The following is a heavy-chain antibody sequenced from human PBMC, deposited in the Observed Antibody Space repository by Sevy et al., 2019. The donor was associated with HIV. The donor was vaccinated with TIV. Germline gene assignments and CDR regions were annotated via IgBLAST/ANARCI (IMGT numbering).Heavy chain of an antibody. D-gene: IGHD7-27*01. V-gene: IGHV3-11*01. J-gene: IGHJ6*03. CDR1: EFTFSDYY. Sequence: GGSLRLSCTGSEFTFSDYYMSWIRQTPGKGLEWVSYISSSGYTIYYADSVKGRFTISRDNAKNSVYLQMNSLRAEDTAVYCCARRKGIHNWGGDRYYYMDVWGKGTTVTVSS. CDR2: ISSSGYTI. CDR3: ARRKGIHNWGGDRYYYMDV.